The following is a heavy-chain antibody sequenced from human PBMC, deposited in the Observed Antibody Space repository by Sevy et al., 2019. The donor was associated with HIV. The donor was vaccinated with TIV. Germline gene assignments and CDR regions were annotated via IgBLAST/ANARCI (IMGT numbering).Heavy chain of an antibody. Sequence: GGSLRLSCAASGFTFSSYSMNWVRQAPGKGLEWVSSISSSNNYKYYADSMKGRFTISRDNAKNSLYLQMNSLRAEDTAVYYCAGDLREYSSSSKYYFDYWGQGILVTVSS. D-gene: IGHD6-6*01. J-gene: IGHJ4*02. CDR2: ISSSNNYK. CDR1: GFTFSSYS. CDR3: AGDLREYSSSSKYYFDY. V-gene: IGHV3-21*01.